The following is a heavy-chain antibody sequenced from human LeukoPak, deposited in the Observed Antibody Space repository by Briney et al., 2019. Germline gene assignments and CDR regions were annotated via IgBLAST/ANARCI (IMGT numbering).Heavy chain of an antibody. J-gene: IGHJ4*02. Sequence: ASVTVSYKSAAYTFTIYYLHWVRQAPGQGLEWMGIINPSGGSTSYAQKFQGRVTMTRDTSTSTVYMELTILRSEDTAVYYCARVKQRLLTGSRRLYLDYWGQGTLVTVSS. CDR1: AYTFTIYY. CDR2: INPSGGST. V-gene: IGHV1-46*01. CDR3: ARVKQRLLTGSRRLYLDY. D-gene: IGHD1-26*01.